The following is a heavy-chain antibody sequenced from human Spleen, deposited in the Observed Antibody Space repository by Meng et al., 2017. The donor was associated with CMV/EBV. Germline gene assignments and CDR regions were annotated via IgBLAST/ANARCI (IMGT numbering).Heavy chain of an antibody. V-gene: IGHV1-2*02. Sequence: LVQSGADVKKPGASVKVSCEASGYTFTGYYMHWVRQAPGQGLEWMGWINPNSGGTNYAQKFQGRVTMTRDTSISTAYMELSRLRSDDTAVYYCARDYYYDSSGYYYGWGQGTLVTVSS. CDR1: GYTFTGYY. J-gene: IGHJ4*02. D-gene: IGHD3-22*01. CDR3: ARDYYYDSSGYYYG. CDR2: INPNSGGT.